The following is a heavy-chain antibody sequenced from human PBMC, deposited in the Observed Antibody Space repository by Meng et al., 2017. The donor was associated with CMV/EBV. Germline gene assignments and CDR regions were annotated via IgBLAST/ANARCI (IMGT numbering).Heavy chain of an antibody. CDR2: IIPIFGTA. V-gene: IGHV1-69*05. CDR3: ASKRNHDFWSGYTFDY. Sequence: SVKVSCKASGGTFSSYAISWVRQAPGQGLEWMGGIIPIFGTANYAQKFQGRVTITTDESTSTAYMELSSLRSEDTAVYYCASKRNHDFWSGYTFDYWGQGTLVTVSS. J-gene: IGHJ4*02. D-gene: IGHD3-3*01. CDR1: GGTFSSYA.